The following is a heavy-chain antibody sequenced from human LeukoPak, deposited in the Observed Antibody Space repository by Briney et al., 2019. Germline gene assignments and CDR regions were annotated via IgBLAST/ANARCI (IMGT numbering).Heavy chain of an antibody. Sequence: ASVKVSCKASGYTFTGYYMHWVRQAPGQGLEWMGWINPNSGGTNYAQKFQGWVTMTRDTSISTAYMELSRLRSDDTAVYYCARGDSGYGQYYYYGMDVWGQGTTVTVSS. CDR2: INPNSGGT. CDR1: GYTFTGYY. D-gene: IGHD5-12*01. J-gene: IGHJ6*02. V-gene: IGHV1-2*04. CDR3: ARGDSGYGQYYYYGMDV.